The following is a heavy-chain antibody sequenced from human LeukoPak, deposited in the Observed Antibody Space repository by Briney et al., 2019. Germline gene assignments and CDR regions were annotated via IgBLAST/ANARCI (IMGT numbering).Heavy chain of an antibody. Sequence: GGSLRLSCAASGFTFSSYAMSWVRQAPGKGLVWVSRINSDGSSTSYADSVKGRFTISRDNAKNTLYLQMNSLRAEDTAVYYCARGRKWFPAGGFDPWGQGTLVTVSS. D-gene: IGHD3-22*01. CDR2: INSDGSST. CDR1: GFTFSSYA. V-gene: IGHV3-74*01. CDR3: ARGRKWFPAGGFDP. J-gene: IGHJ5*02.